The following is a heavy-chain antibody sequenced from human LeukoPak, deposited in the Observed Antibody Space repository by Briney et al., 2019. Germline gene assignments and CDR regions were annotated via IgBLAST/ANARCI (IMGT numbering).Heavy chain of an antibody. D-gene: IGHD2-2*02. Sequence: ASVKVSCKASGYTFTGYYMHRVRQAPGQGLEWMGWINPNSGGTNYAQKFQGRVTMTRDTSISTAYMELSRLRSDDTDVYYCARDIYCSSTSCYTSFDPWGQGTLVTVSS. V-gene: IGHV1-2*02. CDR1: GYTFTGYY. CDR3: ARDIYCSSTSCYTSFDP. CDR2: INPNSGGT. J-gene: IGHJ5*02.